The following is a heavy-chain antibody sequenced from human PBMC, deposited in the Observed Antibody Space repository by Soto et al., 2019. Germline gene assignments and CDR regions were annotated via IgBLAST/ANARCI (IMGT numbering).Heavy chain of an antibody. Sequence: ASVKVSCKASEYTFTSYAMHWVRQAPGQRLEWMGWINAGNGNTKYSQKFQGRVTITRDTSASTAYMELSSLRSEDTAVYYCARHAPYYDFWSGYRPNYYMDVWGKGTTVTVSS. V-gene: IGHV1-3*01. D-gene: IGHD3-3*01. CDR2: INAGNGNT. J-gene: IGHJ6*03. CDR1: EYTFTSYA. CDR3: ARHAPYYDFWSGYRPNYYMDV.